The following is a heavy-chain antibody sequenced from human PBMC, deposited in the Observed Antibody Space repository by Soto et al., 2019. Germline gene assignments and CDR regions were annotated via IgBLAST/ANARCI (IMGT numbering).Heavy chain of an antibody. Sequence: GSRRLSGVASGXPFGNYTLHWVRRAPGKGLGLVAVISSDGSEKYYLDSVRDRFTISRDNSKNTLYLQMNNLRTEDTAMYYCANSWTTLTTGFDFWGQGVLVTVSS. V-gene: IGHV3-30*18. J-gene: IGHJ4*02. CDR1: GXPFGNYT. D-gene: IGHD4-17*01. CDR2: ISSDGSEK. CDR3: ANSWTTLTTGFDF.